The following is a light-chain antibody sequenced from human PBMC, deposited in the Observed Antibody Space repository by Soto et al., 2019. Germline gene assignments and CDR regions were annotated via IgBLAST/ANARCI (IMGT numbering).Light chain of an antibody. Sequence: DLQMTQSPSSLSASVGDRVTITCQASQDISNYLNWYQQKPGKAPKILIYDVSVLEAGVPSRFSGGGFGTHFTLTISSLQAEDAATYYCQQFDNLPLTFGGGTKVEIK. CDR1: QDISNY. V-gene: IGKV1-33*01. J-gene: IGKJ4*01. CDR2: DVS. CDR3: QQFDNLPLT.